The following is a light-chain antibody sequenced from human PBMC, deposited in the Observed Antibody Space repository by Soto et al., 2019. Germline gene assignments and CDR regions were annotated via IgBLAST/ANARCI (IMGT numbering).Light chain of an antibody. CDR3: LQYGILSPYT. Sequence: DIQMTQSPSSLSASVGDRVTITCQASQDIANYLNWYQQRPGKAPKLLIFDGSNLATGAPSRYSGSGCGTHFPCTISSLRPEDRATYYCLQYGILSPYTFGQGTKLEIK. J-gene: IGKJ2*01. CDR1: QDIANY. V-gene: IGKV1-33*01. CDR2: DGS.